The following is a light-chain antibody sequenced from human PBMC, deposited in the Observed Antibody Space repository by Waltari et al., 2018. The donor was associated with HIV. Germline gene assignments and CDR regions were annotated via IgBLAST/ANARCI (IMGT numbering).Light chain of an antibody. J-gene: IGLJ2*01. CDR3: SSYTRSHTLV. CDR2: EVN. Sequence: QSALTQPASVSGSPGQSITISCSGTSTDIDISNFVSWYRQFPAKAPPLLISEVNSRPVGIPLRFSGSKSGSAASLTISGLQTDDEADYYCSSYTRSHTLVFGGGTKLTVL. V-gene: IGLV2-14*01. CDR1: STDIDISNF.